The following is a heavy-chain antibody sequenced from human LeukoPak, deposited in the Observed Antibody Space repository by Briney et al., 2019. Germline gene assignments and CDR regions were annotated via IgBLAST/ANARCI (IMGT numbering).Heavy chain of an antibody. J-gene: IGHJ4*02. Sequence: GGSLRLSCTTSGFTFNGYWMNWVRQAPGKGLEWVANIKEDGSEKNYVDSVKGRFTISRDNAQKSLYLRMNSLRAEDTAVYYCAALVAPYWGQGTLVTVSS. CDR3: AALVAPY. V-gene: IGHV3-7*05. D-gene: IGHD2-15*01. CDR1: GFTFNGYW. CDR2: IKEDGSEK.